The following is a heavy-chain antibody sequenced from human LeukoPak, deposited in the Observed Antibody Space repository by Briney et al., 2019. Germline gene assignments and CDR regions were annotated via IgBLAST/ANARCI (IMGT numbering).Heavy chain of an antibody. Sequence: ASEKVSCKASGYTFTGYYMHWVRQAPGQGLEWMGWINPNSGGTNYAQKFQGRVTMTRDTSISTAYMELSRLRSDDTAVYYCARDLGGFGELSGYYYYGMDVWGQGTTVTVSS. CDR1: GYTFTGYY. CDR2: INPNSGGT. J-gene: IGHJ6*02. CDR3: ARDLGGFGELSGYYYYGMDV. D-gene: IGHD3-10*01. V-gene: IGHV1-2*02.